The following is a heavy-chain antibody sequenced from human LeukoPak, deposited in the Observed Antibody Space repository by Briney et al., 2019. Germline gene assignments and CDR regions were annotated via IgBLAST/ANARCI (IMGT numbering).Heavy chain of an antibody. CDR1: GGSFSGYY. Sequence: PSETLSLTCAVYGGSFSGYYWSWIRQPPGKGLEWIGEINHSGSTYYNPSLKSRVTISVDTSKNQFSLKLSSVTAADTAVYYCARWLWFGEIKYYFDYWGQGTLVTVSS. V-gene: IGHV4-34*01. CDR2: INHSGST. CDR3: ARWLWFGEIKYYFDY. J-gene: IGHJ4*02. D-gene: IGHD3-10*01.